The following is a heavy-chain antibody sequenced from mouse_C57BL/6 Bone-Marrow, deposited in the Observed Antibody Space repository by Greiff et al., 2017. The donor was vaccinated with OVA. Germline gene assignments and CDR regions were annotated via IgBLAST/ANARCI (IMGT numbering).Heavy chain of an antibody. CDR3: ARYGGSSYEDYFAY. J-gene: IGHJ2*01. V-gene: IGHV1-42*01. D-gene: IGHD1-1*01. CDR2: INPSTGGT. Sequence: EVMLVESGPELVKPGASVKISCKASGYSFTGYYMNWVKQSPEKSLEWIGEINPSTGGTTYNQKFKAKATLTVDKSSSTAYMQLKSLTSEDSAVYYCARYGGSSYEDYFAYWGQGTTLTVSS. CDR1: GYSFTGYY.